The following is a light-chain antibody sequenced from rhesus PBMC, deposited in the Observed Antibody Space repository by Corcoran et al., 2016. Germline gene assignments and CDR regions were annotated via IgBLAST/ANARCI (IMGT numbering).Light chain of an antibody. Sequence: DIQMTQSPSSLSASVGDRVTITCRASQGISSYLAWYQQKPGKAPKPLIYYASNLESGVPSRFSGSGFGTEFTLTISSRQPKDFATYYCQQYNSAPFTFGPGTKLDIK. CDR2: YAS. CDR1: QGISSY. J-gene: IGKJ3*01. V-gene: IGKV1-37*01. CDR3: QQYNSAPFT.